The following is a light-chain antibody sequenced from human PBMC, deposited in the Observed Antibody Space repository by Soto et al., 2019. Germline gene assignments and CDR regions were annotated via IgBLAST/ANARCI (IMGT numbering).Light chain of an antibody. CDR2: GTS. CDR1: QSVRVN. V-gene: IGKV3-15*01. CDR3: QQYNNWPLT. Sequence: EVVMTQSPATLSVSPGDRVTLSCRASQSVRVNLAWYQQKPGQPPRLLIYGTSTRATGLPARFSGSGSGTDFTLTIRSLQSEDFAVYYCQQYNNWPLTFGPGTKVDL. J-gene: IGKJ3*01.